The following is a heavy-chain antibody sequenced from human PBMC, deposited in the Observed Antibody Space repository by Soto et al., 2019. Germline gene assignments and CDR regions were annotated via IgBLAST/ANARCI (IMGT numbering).Heavy chain of an antibody. CDR3: ARLFKPGYYDILTGYYKPGRGIGGYFDL. V-gene: IGHV4-31*03. CDR1: GGSISSGGYY. CDR2: IYYSGST. J-gene: IGHJ2*01. Sequence: QVQLQESGPGLVKPSQTLSLTCTVSGGSISSGGYYWSWIRQHPGKGLEWIGYIYYSGSTYYNPSLKSRVTISVDTSKNQFSLKLSSVTAADTAVYYCARLFKPGYYDILTGYYKPGRGIGGYFDLWGRGTLVTVSS. D-gene: IGHD3-9*01.